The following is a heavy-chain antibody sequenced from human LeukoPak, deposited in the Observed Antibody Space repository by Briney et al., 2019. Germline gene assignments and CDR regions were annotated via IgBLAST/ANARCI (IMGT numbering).Heavy chain of an antibody. CDR2: ISTGSSTT. CDR3: ARDRLDRAVFDI. CDR1: EFAFSTYN. Sequence: GGSLRLSCAASEFAFSTYNMNWVRQAPGKGLEWVSYISTGSSTTYYADSVKGRFTISRDNSKNTLYLQMNSLRAEDTAVYYCARDRLDRAVFDIWGKGTMVTVSS. D-gene: IGHD2-2*03. V-gene: IGHV3-48*01. J-gene: IGHJ3*02.